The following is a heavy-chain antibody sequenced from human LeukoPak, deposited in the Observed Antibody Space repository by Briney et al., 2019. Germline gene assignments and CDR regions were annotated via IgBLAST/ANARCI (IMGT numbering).Heavy chain of an antibody. V-gene: IGHV3-7*03. CDR2: IKQEGSEK. Sequence: GGSLRLSCAASGFTFSSYWMSWVRQAPGKGLEWVANIKQEGSEKYYVDSVKGRFTICRDNAKNSLYLQMNSLRAEDTAVYYCARVHDPYSSSPFDYWGQGTLVTVSS. CDR1: GFTFSSYW. D-gene: IGHD6-13*01. J-gene: IGHJ4*02. CDR3: ARVHDPYSSSPFDY.